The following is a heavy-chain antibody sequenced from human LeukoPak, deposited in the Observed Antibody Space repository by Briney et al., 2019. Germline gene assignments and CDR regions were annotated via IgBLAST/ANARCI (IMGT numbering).Heavy chain of an antibody. Sequence: SETLSLTCTVSGGSISSGGYYWSWIRQHPGKGLEWIGYIYYSGSTYYNPSLKSRVTISVDTSKNQFSLKLSSVTAADTAVYYCARETMTTAQEEFDYWGQGTLVTVSS. V-gene: IGHV4-31*03. D-gene: IGHD4-17*01. CDR1: GGSISSGGYY. CDR2: IYYSGST. J-gene: IGHJ4*02. CDR3: ARETMTTAQEEFDY.